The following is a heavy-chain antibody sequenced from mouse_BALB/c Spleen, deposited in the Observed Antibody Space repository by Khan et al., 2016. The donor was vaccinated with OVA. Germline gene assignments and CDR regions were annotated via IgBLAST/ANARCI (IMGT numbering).Heavy chain of an antibody. D-gene: IGHD2-14*01. CDR3: LRDGTYHRNDGWFAY. Sequence: VQLQESGAELVRPGASVKMSCKASGYTFTSYTIHWIKVRPGQGVEWIGFINPSNGYTNYNQKFKDKATLTADKSSTTVHMQLSSLTSDDSAVYNCLRDGTYHRNDGWFAYWGQGTLVTVSA. CDR1: GYTFTSYT. J-gene: IGHJ3*01. V-gene: IGHV1-4*01. CDR2: INPSNGYT.